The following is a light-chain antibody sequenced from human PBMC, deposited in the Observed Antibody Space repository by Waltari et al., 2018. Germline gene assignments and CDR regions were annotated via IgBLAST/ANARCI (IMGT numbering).Light chain of an antibody. Sequence: EFVLTQSPGTLSLSAGERATLSCRASQSVSTYLAWYQQKPGQAPRLLIYHASTRATGIPDRFSGSGSGTDFSLTISRLEPEDFAVYHCQHYLRLPATFGQGTKVEIK. CDR1: QSVSTY. J-gene: IGKJ1*01. CDR3: QHYLRLPAT. CDR2: HAS. V-gene: IGKV3-20*01.